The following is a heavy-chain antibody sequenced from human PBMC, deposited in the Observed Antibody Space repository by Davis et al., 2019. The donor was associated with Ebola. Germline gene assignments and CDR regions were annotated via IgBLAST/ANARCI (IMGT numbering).Heavy chain of an antibody. CDR2: VNQDGSQT. D-gene: IGHD1-26*01. Sequence: GESLKISCAASGLSIHMYWMSWVRQAPGKGLEWVATVNQDGSQTYYVPSVKGRFTMSRDDAKNSLYLQMNNLRVDDTAVYYCASNAWAGFDPWGQGTLVTV. J-gene: IGHJ5*02. V-gene: IGHV3-7*03. CDR3: ASNAWAGFDP. CDR1: GLSIHMYW.